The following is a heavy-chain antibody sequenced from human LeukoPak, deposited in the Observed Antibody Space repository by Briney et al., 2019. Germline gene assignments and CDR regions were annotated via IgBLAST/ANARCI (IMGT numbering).Heavy chain of an antibody. CDR2: ISSSSSYI. CDR3: ARDLPGITGTTDY. J-gene: IGHJ4*02. D-gene: IGHD1/OR15-1a*01. CDR1: GFTFSSYS. V-gene: IGHV3-21*01. Sequence: PGGSLRLSCAASGFTFSSYSMNWVRQAPGKGLEWVSSISSSSSYIYYADSVKGRFTISRDNAKNSLYLQIHTLGAEDTAVYYCARDLPGITGTTDYWGQGTLVTVSS.